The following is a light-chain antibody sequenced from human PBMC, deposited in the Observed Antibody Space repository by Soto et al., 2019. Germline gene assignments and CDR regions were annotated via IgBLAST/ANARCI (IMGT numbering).Light chain of an antibody. CDR3: QLLTFYPSP. V-gene: IGKV1-9*01. CDR2: DAS. CDR1: QDIRNY. J-gene: IGKJ4*01. Sequence: TQSPSSRSAFVGDSVTVHCRASQDIRNYLAWYQQKPGKAPKLLICDASTLYSGVPSRFSGSGSGTDFTLTISGLQPEDFAPYCCQLLTFYPSPFGGGAKVAIK.